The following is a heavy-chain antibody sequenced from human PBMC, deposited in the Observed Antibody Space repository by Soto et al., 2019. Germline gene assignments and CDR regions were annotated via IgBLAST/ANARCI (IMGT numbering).Heavy chain of an antibody. CDR2: IRSKAYGGTT. D-gene: IGHD3-22*01. CDR3: DSSSGYSDYYYYGMDV. V-gene: IGHV3-49*03. J-gene: IGHJ6*02. Sequence: GGSLRLSGAASGFTFGDYAMSWFRQAPGKGREWVGFIRSKAYGGTTEYAASVKGRFTISRDDSKSIAYLQMNSLKTEDTAVYYCDSSSGYSDYYYYGMDVWGQGTTVTVSS. CDR1: GFTFGDYA.